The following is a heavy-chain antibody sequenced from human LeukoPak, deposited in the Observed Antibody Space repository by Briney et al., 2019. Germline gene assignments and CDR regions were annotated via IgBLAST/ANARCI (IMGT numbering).Heavy chain of an antibody. CDR3: ARGAGDGYLCDY. CDR1: GFTFSSYS. J-gene: IGHJ4*02. CDR2: ISSSSSYI. D-gene: IGHD5-24*01. V-gene: IGHV3-21*01. Sequence: PGGSLRLSCAGSGFTFSSYSMNWVRQAPGKGLEWVSSISSSSSYIYYADSVKGRFTISRDNAKNSLYLQMNSLRAEDTAVYYCARGAGDGYLCDYWGQGTLVTVSS.